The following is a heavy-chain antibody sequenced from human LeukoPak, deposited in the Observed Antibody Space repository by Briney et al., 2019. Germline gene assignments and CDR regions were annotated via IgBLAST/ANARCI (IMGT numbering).Heavy chain of an antibody. Sequence: GGSLRLSCAASGFTFRTYAMSWVRQAPEKGLEWVSVISGSGGSTYYADSVKGRFTISRDNSKNTLYLQMNSLRAEDTAVYYCAKKGYYDGSGYYMYYFDHWGQGTLVTVSS. V-gene: IGHV3-23*01. CDR1: GFTFRTYA. CDR3: AKKGYYDGSGYYMYYFDH. CDR2: ISGSGGST. D-gene: IGHD3-22*01. J-gene: IGHJ4*02.